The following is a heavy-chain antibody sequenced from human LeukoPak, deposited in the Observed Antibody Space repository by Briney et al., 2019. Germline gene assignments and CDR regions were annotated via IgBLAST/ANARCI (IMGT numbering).Heavy chain of an antibody. J-gene: IGHJ4*02. D-gene: IGHD3-9*01. CDR1: GFTFSSYW. Sequence: GGSLRLSCAASGFTFSSYWMHWVRQAPGMGLVWVSRISGDGSTTSYADSVKGRFTISRDNAKSTLYLQMNSLRAEDTAVYYCARLDILTGNYYYFNFGGQGTLVTVSS. CDR3: ARLDILTGNYYYFNF. CDR2: ISGDGSTT. V-gene: IGHV3-74*01.